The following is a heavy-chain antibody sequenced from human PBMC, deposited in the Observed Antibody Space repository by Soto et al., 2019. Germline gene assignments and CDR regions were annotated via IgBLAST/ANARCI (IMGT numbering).Heavy chain of an antibody. CDR2: LNPDGSST. J-gene: IGHJ4*02. V-gene: IGHV3-74*01. D-gene: IGHD3-9*01. CDR1: GFTFSSYW. CDR3: ASVRTGYYNFHY. Sequence: EVQLVESGGGLVQPGGSLRLSCAASGFTFSSYWMHWVRQAPGKGLVWVSRLNPDGSSTSYADSVKGRFTISRDNAKNTLYLQMNSLRAEDTALYYCASVRTGYYNFHYWGQGTLVTVSA.